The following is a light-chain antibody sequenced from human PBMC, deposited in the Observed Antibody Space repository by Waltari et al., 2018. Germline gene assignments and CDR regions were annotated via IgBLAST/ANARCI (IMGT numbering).Light chain of an antibody. CDR2: EVS. V-gene: IGLV2-18*02. CDR1: TSDIGNYNR. Sequence: QAALTQSPSVSGSPGQSVTISCIGTTSDIGNYNRVSWYQQHPGKAPKLLIFEVSNRPSGVSDRFSASKSDNTSSLIISGLHAEDEADYFCSSYSTTNTFIFGTGTRLTVL. CDR3: SSYSTTNTFI. J-gene: IGLJ1*01.